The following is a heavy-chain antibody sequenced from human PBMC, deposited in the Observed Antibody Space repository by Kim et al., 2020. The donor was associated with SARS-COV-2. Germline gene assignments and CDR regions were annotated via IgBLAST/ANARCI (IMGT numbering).Heavy chain of an antibody. CDR3: ARDVLVTMVRGVIIGGLGYYYGMDV. J-gene: IGHJ6*02. CDR2: ISSSGSTI. Sequence: GGSLRLSCAASGFTFSSYEMNWVRQAPGKGLEWVSYISSSGSTIYYADSVKGRFTISRDNAKNSLYLQMNSLRAEDTAVYYCARDVLVTMVRGVIIGGLGYYYGMDVWAKGPRSPSP. D-gene: IGHD3-10*01. V-gene: IGHV3-48*03. CDR1: GFTFSSYE.